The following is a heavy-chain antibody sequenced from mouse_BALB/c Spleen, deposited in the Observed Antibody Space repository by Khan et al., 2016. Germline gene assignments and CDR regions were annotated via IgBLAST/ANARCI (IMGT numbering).Heavy chain of an antibody. V-gene: IGHV3-2*02. CDR2: ISYSNST. CDR1: GYSITSDYA. J-gene: IGHJ2*01. CDR3: ARGMITTFDY. Sequence: EVQLQESGPGLVKPSQSLSLTCTVTGYSITSDYAWNWIRQFPGNKLEWMGYISYSNSTSYNPSLKSRISITRDTSKNQFFLQLNSVTTEDTAIYYCARGMITTFDYWGQGTTLTVSS. D-gene: IGHD2-4*01.